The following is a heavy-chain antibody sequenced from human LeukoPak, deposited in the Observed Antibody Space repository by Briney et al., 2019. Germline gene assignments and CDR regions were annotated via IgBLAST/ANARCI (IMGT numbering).Heavy chain of an antibody. CDR2: IGINGDST. Sequence: GGSLRLSCAASGFTFSSYAMHWVRQAPGKGLVYVSGIGINGDSTYYVNSVKGRFTISRDNSKNTLYLQMGSLRAEDMAVYFCARVGDNDAFDIWGQGTMVTVSS. D-gene: IGHD4-17*01. CDR3: ARVGDNDAFDI. V-gene: IGHV3-64*01. CDR1: GFTFSSYA. J-gene: IGHJ3*02.